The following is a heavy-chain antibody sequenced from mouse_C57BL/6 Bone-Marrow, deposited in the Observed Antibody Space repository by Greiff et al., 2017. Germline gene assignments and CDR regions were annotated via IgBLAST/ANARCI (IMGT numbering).Heavy chain of an antibody. J-gene: IGHJ2*01. CDR2: ISSGSSTI. CDR3: ARDGSSYLYYFDY. D-gene: IGHD1-1*01. Sequence: EVQVVESGGGLVKPGGSLKLSCAASGFTFSDYGLPWVRQAPEKGLEWVAYISSGSSTIYYADTVKGRFTISRDNAKNTLYLQMTSLRSEDTAMYYCARDGSSYLYYFDYWGQGTTLTVSS. V-gene: IGHV5-17*01. CDR1: GFTFSDYG.